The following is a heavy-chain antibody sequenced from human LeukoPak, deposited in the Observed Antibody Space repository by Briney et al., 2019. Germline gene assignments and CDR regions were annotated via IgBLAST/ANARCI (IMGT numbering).Heavy chain of an antibody. J-gene: IGHJ5*02. CDR1: GFTFSSYW. D-gene: IGHD6-13*01. CDR3: AREAPRGIAAAGTSWFDP. Sequence: GGSLRLSCAASGFTFSSYWMHWVRQAPGKGLVWVSRINSDGSSTSYADSVKGRFTISRDNAKNTLYLQMNSLRAEDTAVYYCAREAPRGIAAAGTSWFDPWGREPWSPSPQ. CDR2: INSDGSST. V-gene: IGHV3-74*01.